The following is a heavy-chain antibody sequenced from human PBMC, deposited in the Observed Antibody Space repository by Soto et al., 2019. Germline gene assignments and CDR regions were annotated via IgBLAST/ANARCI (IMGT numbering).Heavy chain of an antibody. CDR3: ARDLAARVVEAAPWRNVFAV. V-gene: IGHV6-1*01. D-gene: IGHD2-15*01. J-gene: IGHJ3*01. CDR1: GDSASSNSAA. Sequence: SQTLSLTCAISGDSASSNSAAWNWIRQSPSRGLEWLGRTYYRSKWYNDYAVSVKSRITINPDTSRNHFSLQLNSVTPEDTAVYYCARDLAARVVEAAPWRNVFAVWGQGTMVTVSS. CDR2: TYYRSKWYN.